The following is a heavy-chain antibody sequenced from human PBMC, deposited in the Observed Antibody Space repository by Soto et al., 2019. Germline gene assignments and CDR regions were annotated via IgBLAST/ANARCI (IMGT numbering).Heavy chain of an antibody. CDR3: AREGITGTTYYYYYGMDV. V-gene: IGHV1-69*01. Sequence: QVQLVQSGAEVKKPGSSVKVSCKASGGTFSSYAISWVRQAPGQGLEWMGGIIPIFGTANYAQKFQGRVTITADESTSTAYMEPSSLRSEDTAVYYCAREGITGTTYYYYYGMDVWGQGTTVTVSS. CDR1: GGTFSSYA. D-gene: IGHD1-7*01. CDR2: IIPIFGTA. J-gene: IGHJ6*02.